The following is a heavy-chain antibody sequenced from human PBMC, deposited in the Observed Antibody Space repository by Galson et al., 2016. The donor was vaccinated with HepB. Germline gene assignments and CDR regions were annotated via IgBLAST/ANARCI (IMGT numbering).Heavy chain of an antibody. CDR1: GFTFSSYS. CDR3: ARDPGPYSYCGGDCSNWFDP. V-gene: IGHV3-21*01. Sequence: SLRLSCAASGFTFSSYSMNWVRQAPGKGLEWVSSISSSSSYKYYADSVKGRFNITRDNAKNSLYLQMNSLRVEDTAVYYCARDPGPYSYCGGDCSNWFDPWGQGTLVTVSS. J-gene: IGHJ5*02. D-gene: IGHD2-21*02. CDR2: ISSSSSYK.